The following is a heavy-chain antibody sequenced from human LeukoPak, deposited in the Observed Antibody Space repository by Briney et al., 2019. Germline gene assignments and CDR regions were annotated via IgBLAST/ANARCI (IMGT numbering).Heavy chain of an antibody. V-gene: IGHV3-21*01. CDR2: ISSSSDYI. J-gene: IGHJ4*02. CDR3: ARSRVRGPMND. CDR1: GFSFGSYS. Sequence: GGSLRLSCAASGFSFGSYSMNWVRQAPGKGLEWVSSISSSSDYIYYADSVKGRFTVSRDNAKNSLYLQMSSLRAEDTAVYYCARSRVRGPMNDWGQGTLVTVSS. D-gene: IGHD3-10*01.